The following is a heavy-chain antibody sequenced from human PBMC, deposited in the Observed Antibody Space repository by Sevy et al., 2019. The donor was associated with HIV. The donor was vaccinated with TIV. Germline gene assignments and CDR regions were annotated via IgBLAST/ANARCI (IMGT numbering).Heavy chain of an antibody. D-gene: IGHD3-22*01. CDR2: IYPDDSDT. V-gene: IGHV5-51*01. J-gene: IGHJ4*02. CDR1: GYSFTSHW. CDR3: ATSRSGYFDSSGYYRY. Sequence: GESLKISCKGSGYSFTSHWIGWVRHMPGKGLEWMGIIYPDDSDTRYSPSFPGQVTFSADKSISTAYLQWSSLKASDTAMYYCATSRSGYFDSSGYYRYWGQGTLVTVSS.